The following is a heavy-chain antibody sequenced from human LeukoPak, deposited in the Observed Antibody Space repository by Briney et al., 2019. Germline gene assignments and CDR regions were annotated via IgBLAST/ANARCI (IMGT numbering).Heavy chain of an antibody. Sequence: GGSLKLSCSAPGFILSNFWMTWVRQAPGKRLEWVANIKQDGSEKYYVDSVKGRFTISRDNAKKSLYLQMNSLRAEDTAVYFCARDMIILQSWGQGTLVTVSS. CDR2: IKQDGSEK. J-gene: IGHJ5*02. D-gene: IGHD3-16*01. V-gene: IGHV3-7*04. CDR1: GFILSNFW. CDR3: ARDMIILQS.